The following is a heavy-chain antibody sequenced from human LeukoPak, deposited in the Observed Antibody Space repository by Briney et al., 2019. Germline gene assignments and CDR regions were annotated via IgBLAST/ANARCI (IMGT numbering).Heavy chain of an antibody. CDR2: IIPIFGTA. CDR3: ARLTIFGNDAFDI. V-gene: IGHV1-69*13. D-gene: IGHD3-3*01. Sequence: ASVKVFCKASGGTFSVYAISWVRQAPGQGLEWMGGIIPIFGTANYAQKFQGRVTITADESTSTAYMELSSLRSEDTAVYYCARLTIFGNDAFDIWGQGTMVTVSS. CDR1: GGTFSVYA. J-gene: IGHJ3*02.